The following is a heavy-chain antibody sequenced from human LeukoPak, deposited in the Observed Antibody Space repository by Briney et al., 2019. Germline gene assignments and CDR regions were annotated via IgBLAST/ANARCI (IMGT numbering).Heavy chain of an antibody. D-gene: IGHD3-16*01. J-gene: IGHJ4*02. V-gene: IGHV3-66*01. CDR3: ARVSGGQYDY. CDR1: GFTVSSNY. CDR2: IYSGGST. Sequence: GGSLRLSCAASGFTVSSNYMSWVRQAPGKGLEWVSVIYSGGSTHYADSVKGRFTISRDNSKNTLYLQMGSLRAEDMAVYYCARVSGGQYDYWGQGTLVTVSS.